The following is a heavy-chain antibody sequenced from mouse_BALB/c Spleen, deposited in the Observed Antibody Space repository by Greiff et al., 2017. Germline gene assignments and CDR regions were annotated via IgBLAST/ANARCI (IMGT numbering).Heavy chain of an antibody. D-gene: IGHD4-1*01. CDR3: ARGTGNQGYWYFDV. J-gene: IGHJ1*01. V-gene: IGHV1S81*02. CDR2: INPSNGRT. Sequence: VKLQQPGAELVKPGASVKLSCKASGYTFTSYWMHWVKQRPGQGLEWIGEINPSNGRTNYNEKFKSKATLTVDKSSSTAYMQLSSLTSEDSAVYYCARGTGNQGYWYFDVWGAGTTVTVSS. CDR1: GYTFTSYW.